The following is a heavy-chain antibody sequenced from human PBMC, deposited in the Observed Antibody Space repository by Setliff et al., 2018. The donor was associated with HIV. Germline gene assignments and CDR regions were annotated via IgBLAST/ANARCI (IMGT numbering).Heavy chain of an antibody. V-gene: IGHV4-34*01. J-gene: IGHJ3*01. CDR1: GGSFSGHF. CDR2: IDYSGST. D-gene: IGHD2-15*01. Sequence: PSETLSLTCAVSGGSFSGHFWGWFRQPPGKGLEWIGEIDYSGSTNYNPTLKSRAIMSADTSKNQFSLKLRYVTAADTAVYYCARDCSGGTCHSGGGYDTFDFWGKGTMVTVSS. CDR3: ARDCSGGTCHSGGGYDTFDF.